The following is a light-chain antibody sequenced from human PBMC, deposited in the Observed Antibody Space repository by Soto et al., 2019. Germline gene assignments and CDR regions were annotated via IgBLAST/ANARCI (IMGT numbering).Light chain of an antibody. CDR3: SSYTSSSTGV. Sequence: QSALAQPASVSGSPGQAITISCTGTSSDVGGYDYVSWYQQHPGKAPKLMIYEVSNRAPGVSSRFSGSRSGNTASLTISGLQAEDEAYYYCSSYTSSSTGVFGGGTKVTVL. V-gene: IGLV2-14*01. CDR1: SSDVGGYDY. CDR2: EVS. J-gene: IGLJ3*02.